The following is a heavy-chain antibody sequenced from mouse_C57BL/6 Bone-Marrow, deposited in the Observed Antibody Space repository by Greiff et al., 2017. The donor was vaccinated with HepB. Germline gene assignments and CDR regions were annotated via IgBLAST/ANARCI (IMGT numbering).Heavy chain of an antibody. D-gene: IGHD1-1*01. CDR3: ARDPVVDWYFDV. CDR2: IYPGSGST. V-gene: IGHV1-55*01. Sequence: VQLQPSGAELVKPGASVKMSCKASGYTFTSYWITWVKQRPGQGLEWIGDIYPGSGSTNYNEKFKSKATLTVDTSSSTAYMQLSSLTSEDSAVYYCARDPVVDWYFDVWGTGTTVTVSS. CDR1: GYTFTSYW. J-gene: IGHJ1*03.